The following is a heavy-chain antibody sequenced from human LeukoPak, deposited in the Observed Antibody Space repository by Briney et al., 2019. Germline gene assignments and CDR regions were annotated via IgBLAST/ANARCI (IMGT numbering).Heavy chain of an antibody. Sequence: GGSLRLSCAASGFTFSSYAMHWVRQAPGKGLEYVSAISSNGGSTYYANSVRGRFTTSRDNSKNTLYLQMGSLRAEDMAVYYCARDSTAMVTYYYYMDVWGKGTTVTVSS. V-gene: IGHV3-64*01. CDR3: ARDSTAMVTYYYYMDV. D-gene: IGHD5-18*01. CDR2: ISSNGGST. J-gene: IGHJ6*03. CDR1: GFTFSSYA.